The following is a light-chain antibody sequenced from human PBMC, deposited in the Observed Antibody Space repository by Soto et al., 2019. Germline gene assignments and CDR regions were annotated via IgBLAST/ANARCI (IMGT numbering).Light chain of an antibody. CDR1: SSDVCAYIY. CDR2: AVT. Sequence: QSALTQPASVSGAPGQSSTISCTGTSSDVCAYIYVSWDQHHPGKAPKVMIYAVTNRPSRVSDRFSGSKSGNTASLTISGLQAEDEADYYCCSYTSSRTYVFGTGTKVTVL. J-gene: IGLJ1*01. V-gene: IGLV2-14*01. CDR3: CSYTSSRTYV.